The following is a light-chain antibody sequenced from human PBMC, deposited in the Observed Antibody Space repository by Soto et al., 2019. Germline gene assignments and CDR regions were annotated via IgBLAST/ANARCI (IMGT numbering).Light chain of an antibody. J-gene: IGKJ1*01. CDR2: GAS. CDR3: QQYGSSPWT. CDR1: QSVSSSY. V-gene: IGKV3-20*01. Sequence: EIVLTQSPDTLSLSPGERATLCCRASQSVSSSYLAWYQQTPGQAPRLLIYGASSRATGIPDRFSGSGSGTDFTLTISRLEPEDFAVYYCQQYGSSPWTFGQGTKVEIK.